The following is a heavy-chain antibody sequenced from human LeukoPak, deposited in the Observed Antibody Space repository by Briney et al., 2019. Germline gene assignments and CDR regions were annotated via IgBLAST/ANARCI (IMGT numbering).Heavy chain of an antibody. CDR2: MNPNSGNT. J-gene: IGHJ3*02. Sequence: ASVKVSCKASGYTFTSYYMHWVRQATGQGLEWMGWMNPNSGNTGYAQKFQGRVTITRNTSISTAYMELSSLRSENTAVYYCALSLLNAFDTWGQGTLVTVSS. CDR1: GYTFTSYY. V-gene: IGHV1-8*03. CDR3: ALSLLNAFDT.